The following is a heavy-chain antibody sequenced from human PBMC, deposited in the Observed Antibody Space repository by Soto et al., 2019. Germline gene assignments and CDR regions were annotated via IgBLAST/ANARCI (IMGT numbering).Heavy chain of an antibody. CDR3: ARGPGGYSCGPYYFDY. V-gene: IGHV4-38-2*01. J-gene: IGHJ4*02. CDR1: GYSISSGYD. Sequence: SEPPYLTWAVYGYSISSGYDLGWIRQPPGKGLEWIGSIYHSGSTYYNPSLKSRVTISVDTSKNQFSLKLSSVTAADTAVYYCARGPGGYSCGPYYFDYWGQGTLVT. D-gene: IGHD5-18*01. CDR2: IYHSGST.